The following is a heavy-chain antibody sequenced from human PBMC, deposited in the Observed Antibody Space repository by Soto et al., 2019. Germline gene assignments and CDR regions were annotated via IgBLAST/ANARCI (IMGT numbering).Heavy chain of an antibody. Sequence: SQTLSLTCVISGDSVSSNSAAWNWIRQSPSRGLEWLGRTYYRSKWYNDYAVSVKSRITINPDTSKNQFSLQLNSVTPEDTAVYYCARLRSRLGRDYDLWSGPRQKAFGIWGQGTMVTV. CDR3: ARLRSRLGRDYDLWSGPRQKAFGI. D-gene: IGHD3-3*01. CDR2: TYYRSKWYN. J-gene: IGHJ3*02. CDR1: GDSVSSNSAA. V-gene: IGHV6-1*01.